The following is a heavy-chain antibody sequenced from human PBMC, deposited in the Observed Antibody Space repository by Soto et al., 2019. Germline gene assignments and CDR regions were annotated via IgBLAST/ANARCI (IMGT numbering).Heavy chain of an antibody. D-gene: IGHD6-13*01. J-gene: IGHJ6*02. Sequence: SETLSLTCTVSGGSISSYYWSWIRQPPGKGLEWIGYIYYSGSTNYNPSLKSRVTISVDTSKNQFSLKLSSVTAADTAVYYCARALGDSSSRGIDYYYYGMDVWGQGTTVTVSS. V-gene: IGHV4-59*01. CDR3: ARALGDSSSRGIDYYYYGMDV. CDR2: IYYSGST. CDR1: GGSISSYY.